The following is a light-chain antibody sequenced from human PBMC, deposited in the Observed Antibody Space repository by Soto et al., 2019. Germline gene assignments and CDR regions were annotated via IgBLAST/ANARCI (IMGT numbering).Light chain of an antibody. CDR3: QQYNSYSGT. CDR2: DAS. V-gene: IGKV1-5*01. CDR1: RSISSW. J-gene: IGKJ1*01. Sequence: DIQLTQTPSTLYAKVGDRITITCRASRSISSWLAWYQQKPGKAPKLLIYDASSLESGVPSRFSGSGSGTEFTLTISSLQPDDFATYYCQQYNSYSGTFGQVTRWMSN.